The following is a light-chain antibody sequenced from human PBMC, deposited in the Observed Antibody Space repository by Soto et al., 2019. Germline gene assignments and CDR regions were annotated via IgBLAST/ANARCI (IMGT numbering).Light chain of an antibody. J-gene: IGKJ1*01. V-gene: IGKV1-5*01. CDR1: QSINSW. Sequence: DIPMTQSPPTLSASVVDRVTITCRARQSINSWLAWYQQKPGKAPKLLIYDASSLESGVPSRFSGSGSGTEFTLTVSGLHPDDFATYYCQQYNSYPVTFGQGTKVEIK. CDR3: QQYNSYPVT. CDR2: DAS.